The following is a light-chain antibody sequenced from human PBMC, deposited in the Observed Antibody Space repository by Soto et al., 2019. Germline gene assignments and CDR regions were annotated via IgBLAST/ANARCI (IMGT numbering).Light chain of an antibody. CDR1: RSVLHSSNNKNY. Sequence: DIVMTQSPDALAVSLGERATINCKSSRSVLHSSNNKNYLAWYRQNPGQPPKLLIYWASTRESGVPDRFSGSGSETDFTLTISSLQAEDVAVYYCQQYFGPPQTFGQGTKVEIK. V-gene: IGKV4-1*01. CDR3: QQYFGPPQT. CDR2: WAS. J-gene: IGKJ1*01.